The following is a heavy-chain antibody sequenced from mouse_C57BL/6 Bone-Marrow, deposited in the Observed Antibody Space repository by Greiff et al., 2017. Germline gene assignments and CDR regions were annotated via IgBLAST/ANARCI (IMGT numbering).Heavy chain of an antibody. V-gene: IGHV3-8*01. CDR3: ARNGYGSSYKYFDG. J-gene: IGHJ1*03. D-gene: IGHD1-1*01. Sequence: EVKLEESGPGLAKPSPTLSLTCSVTGYSITSDYWNWIRKFPGHKLEYMGYISYSGSTSYNTSPNSRNAITRDTSKYQDYLQLNSVTTEDTATYYCARNGYGSSYKYFDGGGTETTVTVST. CDR2: ISYSGST. CDR1: GYSITSDY.